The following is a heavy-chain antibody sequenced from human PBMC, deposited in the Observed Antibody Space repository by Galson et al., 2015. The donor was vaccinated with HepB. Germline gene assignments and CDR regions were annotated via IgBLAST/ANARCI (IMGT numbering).Heavy chain of an antibody. Sequence: SLRLSCAASGFTFSSSWMNWGRPAPGMGLEWVAHINQDGSSKYYVDSVKGRFPLSRDNAKDSVYLQLDSLRAEDTAVYYCARRISLVRGIITKPDYYYGMDVWGQGTTVTVAS. CDR3: ARRISLVRGIITKPDYYYGMDV. CDR1: GFTFSSSW. V-gene: IGHV3-7*03. CDR2: INQDGSSK. D-gene: IGHD3-10*01. J-gene: IGHJ6*02.